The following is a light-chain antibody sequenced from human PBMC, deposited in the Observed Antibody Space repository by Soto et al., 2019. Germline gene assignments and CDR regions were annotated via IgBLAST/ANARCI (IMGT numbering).Light chain of an antibody. J-gene: IGKJ1*01. CDR2: DAS. CDR3: QQYDNLPRA. CDR1: QDISNY. Sequence: DIQMTQSPSSLSASVGDRVTITCQASQDISNYLNWYQQKPGKAPKLLIYDASNLETGVPSRFSGSGSGTDSTFTISSLQPEDIATYNCQQYDNLPRAFGQGTKVEIK. V-gene: IGKV1-33*01.